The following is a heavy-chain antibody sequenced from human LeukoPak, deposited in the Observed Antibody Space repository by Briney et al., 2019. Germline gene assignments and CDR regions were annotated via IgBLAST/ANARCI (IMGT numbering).Heavy chain of an antibody. D-gene: IGHD2-2*01. J-gene: IGHJ4*02. V-gene: IGHV3-73*01. CDR2: IRSKANSYAT. CDR3: TRSAQLDFDY. Sequence: PGGSLRLSCAASGFTFSGSAMPWVRQASGKGLEWVGRIRSKANSYATAYAASVKGRFTISRDDSKNTAYLQMNSLKTEDTAVYYCTRSAQLDFDYWGQGTLVTVSS. CDR1: GFTFSGSA.